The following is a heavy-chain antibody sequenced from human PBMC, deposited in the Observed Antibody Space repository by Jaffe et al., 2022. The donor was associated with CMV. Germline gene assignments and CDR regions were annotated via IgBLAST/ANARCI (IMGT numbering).Heavy chain of an antibody. D-gene: IGHD6-13*01. V-gene: IGHV3-30*18. CDR2: ISYDGSNK. Sequence: QVQLVESGGGVVQPGRSLRLSCAASGFTFSSYGMHWVRQAPGKGLEWVAVISYDGSNKYYADSVKGRFTISRDNSKNTLYLQMNSLRAEDTAVYYCAKDFGGIAAAGGFDYWGQGTLVTVSS. J-gene: IGHJ4*02. CDR1: GFTFSSYG. CDR3: AKDFGGIAAAGGFDY.